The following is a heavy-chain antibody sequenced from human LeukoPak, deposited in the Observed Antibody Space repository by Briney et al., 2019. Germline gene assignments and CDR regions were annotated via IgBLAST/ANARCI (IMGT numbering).Heavy chain of an antibody. V-gene: IGHV3-9*01. CDR3: AKNLYCGGGSCYPSALGMDV. D-gene: IGHD2-15*01. J-gene: IGHJ6*02. CDR1: GFTFDNYA. Sequence: GGSLRLSCAASGFTFDNYAMNWVRQVPGKGLEWISLISWNSGTIGYADSVKGRFTISRDNANNFLYLQMNSLRAEDTAVYYCAKNLYCGGGSCYPSALGMDVWGQGTTVTVSS. CDR2: ISWNSGTI.